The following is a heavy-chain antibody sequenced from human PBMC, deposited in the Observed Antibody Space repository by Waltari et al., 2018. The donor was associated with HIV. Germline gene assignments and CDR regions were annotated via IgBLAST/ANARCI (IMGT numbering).Heavy chain of an antibody. D-gene: IGHD3-22*01. Sequence: QVHLVQSGAELRKPGASVTVSCKASGYNFTNYGITWVRQAPGQGLEWMGWISGYNGDTKYAQKVPGRVTMTTDTSTSTAYLEMGSLRFDDTAVYYCARDHYYGSSGYYSDYWGQGTLVTVSS. CDR1: GYNFTNYG. CDR2: ISGYNGDT. CDR3: ARDHYYGSSGYYSDY. V-gene: IGHV1-18*01. J-gene: IGHJ4*02.